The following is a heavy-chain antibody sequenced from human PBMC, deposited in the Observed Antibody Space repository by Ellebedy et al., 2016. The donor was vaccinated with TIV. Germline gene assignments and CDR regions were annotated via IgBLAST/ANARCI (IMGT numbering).Heavy chain of an antibody. CDR1: GFTFSTYP. CDR2: ISANGGTT. D-gene: IGHD3/OR15-3a*01. Sequence: PGGSLRLSCAASGFTFSTYPMNWVRKAPGKGLEWVSIISANGGTTCYADSVKGRFTMSRDNSKNTLFLQMSSLRAEDTAVYFCARRSTDFAFDSWGQGTLVTVSS. V-gene: IGHV3-23*01. J-gene: IGHJ4*02. CDR3: ARRSTDFAFDS.